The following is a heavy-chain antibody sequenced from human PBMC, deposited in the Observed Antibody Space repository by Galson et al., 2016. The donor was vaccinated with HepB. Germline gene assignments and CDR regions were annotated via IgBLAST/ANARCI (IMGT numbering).Heavy chain of an antibody. Sequence: TLSLTCTVSGGSISSGSSPWSWIRQPPGKGLEWLGNFYNSGSTYYNPSLKSRLTLSMDTSKNQFSLRLSSVTAADTAVYYCARTRGDFWSGYPYYFDYWGQGTLATVSS. CDR1: GGSISSGSSP. V-gene: IGHV4-30-2*01. CDR3: ARTRGDFWSGYPYYFDY. J-gene: IGHJ4*02. D-gene: IGHD3-3*01. CDR2: FYNSGST.